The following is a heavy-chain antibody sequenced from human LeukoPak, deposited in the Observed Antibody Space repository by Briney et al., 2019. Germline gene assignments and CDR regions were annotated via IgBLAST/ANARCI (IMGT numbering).Heavy chain of an antibody. V-gene: IGHV3-21*01. CDR3: ARGVGATTHYFDL. CDR2: ISSNSDYI. CDR1: GFTFSSFT. J-gene: IGHJ4*02. D-gene: IGHD1-26*01. Sequence: PGGSLRLSCVASGFTFSSFTMDWVRRAPGKGLEWVSSISSNSDYIYYADSVKGRFTISRDNAKNSLYLQMTSLRAEDTAVYFCARGVGATTHYFDLWGQGALVTASS.